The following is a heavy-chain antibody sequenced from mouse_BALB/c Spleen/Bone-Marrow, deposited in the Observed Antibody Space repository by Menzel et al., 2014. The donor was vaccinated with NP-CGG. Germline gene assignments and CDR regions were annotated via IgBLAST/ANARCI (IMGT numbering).Heavy chain of an antibody. Sequence: VQLQQSGAELVRSGASVKLSCTASGFNIKDYYMHWVKQRPEQGLEWIGWIDPENGDTEYAPKFQGKATMTADTSSNTAYLQLSSLTSEDTAVYYCNGDFYSAMGYWGQGTSVTVSS. D-gene: IGHD1-1*01. CDR1: GFNIKDYY. CDR3: NGDFYSAMGY. CDR2: IDPENGDT. V-gene: IGHV14-4*02. J-gene: IGHJ4*01.